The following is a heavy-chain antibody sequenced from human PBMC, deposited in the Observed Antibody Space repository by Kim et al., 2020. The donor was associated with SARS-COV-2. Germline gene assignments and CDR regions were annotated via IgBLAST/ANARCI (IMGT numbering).Heavy chain of an antibody. D-gene: IGHD4-17*01. V-gene: IGHV1-46*01. CDR1: GYTFTSYY. CDR3: ARGVFYGDYVVESAFDI. CDR2: INPSGGST. J-gene: IGHJ3*02. Sequence: ASVKVSCKASGYTFTSYYMHWVRQAPGQGLEWMGIINPSGGSTSYAQKFQGRVTMTRDTSTSTVYMELSSLRSEDTAVYYCARGVFYGDYVVESAFDIWGQGTLVTVSS.